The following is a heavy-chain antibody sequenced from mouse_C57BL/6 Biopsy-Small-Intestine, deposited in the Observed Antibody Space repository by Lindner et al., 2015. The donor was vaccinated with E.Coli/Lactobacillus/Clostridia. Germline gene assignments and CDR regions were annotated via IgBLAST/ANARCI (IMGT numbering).Heavy chain of an antibody. V-gene: IGHV1-84*02. CDR2: SNAANGNT. D-gene: IGHD1-1*02. Sequence: SVKVSCKATGCIFTKYAMHWVRQAPGQRLEWMGWSNAANGNTKYSQKFQGRVTITRDTSASTAYMELSSLRSEDTAVYYCARFHYYDTYASFDYWGQGTLVTVSS. CDR3: ARFHYYDTYASFDY. CDR1: GCIFTKYA. J-gene: IGHJ4*01.